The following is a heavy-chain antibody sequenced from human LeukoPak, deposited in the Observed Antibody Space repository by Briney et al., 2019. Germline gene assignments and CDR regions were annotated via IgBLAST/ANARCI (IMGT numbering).Heavy chain of an antibody. V-gene: IGHV4-59*01. J-gene: IGHJ4*02. Sequence: ASETLSLTCTVSGGSISSYYWSWIRQPPGKGLEWIGYIYYSGSTNYNPSLKSRVTISVDTSKNQFSLKLSSVTAADTAVYYCAGIAARPGGFDYWGQGTLVTVSS. D-gene: IGHD6-6*01. CDR1: GGSISSYY. CDR2: IYYSGST. CDR3: AGIAARPGGFDY.